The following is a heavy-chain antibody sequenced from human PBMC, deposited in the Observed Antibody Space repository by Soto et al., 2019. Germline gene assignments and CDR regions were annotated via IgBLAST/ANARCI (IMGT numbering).Heavy chain of an antibody. CDR1: GGSISSSSYY. D-gene: IGHD4-17*01. V-gene: IGHV4-39*01. Sequence: QLQLQESGPGLVKPSETLSLTCTVSGGSISSSSYYWGWIRQPSGKGLEWIGSIYYSGSTYYNPSLKXXVXIXXDKSKNQFSLKLSSVTAADTAVYYCASSYGDYVSYWGRGTLVTVSS. J-gene: IGHJ4*02. CDR2: IYYSGST. CDR3: ASSYGDYVSY.